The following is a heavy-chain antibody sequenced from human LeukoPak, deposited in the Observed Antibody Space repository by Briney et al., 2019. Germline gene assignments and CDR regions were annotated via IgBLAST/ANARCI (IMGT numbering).Heavy chain of an antibody. CDR3: ARLFSIHCGGTSCHSEEDFDN. CDR2: IHSSGDI. D-gene: IGHD2-15*01. CDR1: GGSFSRTY. V-gene: IGHV4-59*08. Sequence: SSETLSLTCSVSGGSFSRTYWSWIRQPPGKGLERIGYIHSSGDINYNPSLKSRVTMSVERSKHQFSLRLTSVTAADTAVYFCARLFSIHCGGTSCHSEEDFDNWGPGNLLTVSS. J-gene: IGHJ4*02.